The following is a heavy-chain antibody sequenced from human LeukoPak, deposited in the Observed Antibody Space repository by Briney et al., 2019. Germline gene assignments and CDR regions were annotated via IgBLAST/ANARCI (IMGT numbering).Heavy chain of an antibody. J-gene: IGHJ6*02. Sequence: GASVKVSCKASGYTFTSYAMHWVRQAPGQRLEWMGWINGGNGNTRYSQKLQGRVTITRDTSANTVYMELSSLRSGDTAVYYCARDDWNYKFTIHSYYYGMDVWGQGTTVTVSS. D-gene: IGHD1-7*01. CDR2: INGGNGNT. CDR1: GYTFTSYA. CDR3: ARDDWNYKFTIHSYYYGMDV. V-gene: IGHV1-3*01.